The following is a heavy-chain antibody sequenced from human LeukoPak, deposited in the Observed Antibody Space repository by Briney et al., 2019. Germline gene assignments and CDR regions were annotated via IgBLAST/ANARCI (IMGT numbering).Heavy chain of an antibody. CDR2: IYYSGST. V-gene: IGHV4-59*01. CDR1: GGSISSYY. Sequence: SETLSLTCTVSGGSISSYYWSWIRQPPGKGLEWIGYIYYSGSTNYNPSLKSRVTISVDTSKNQFSLKLSSVTAADTAVYYCARDGGGYDILTGWPMDVWGKGTTVTVSS. D-gene: IGHD3-9*01. J-gene: IGHJ6*04. CDR3: ARDGGGYDILTGWPMDV.